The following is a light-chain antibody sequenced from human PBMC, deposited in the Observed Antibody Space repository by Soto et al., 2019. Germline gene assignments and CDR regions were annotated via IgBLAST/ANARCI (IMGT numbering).Light chain of an antibody. CDR3: HQYDRFPYT. Sequence: DIQMTQSPSTLSASIGDTVIITCRASQSINSWLAWYQQKPGKAPKLLIHKASTLESGVPSRFSGSESGTEFPLTISSLQPDDFATFYCHQYDRFPYTFGQGTKLEIK. V-gene: IGKV1-5*03. CDR2: KAS. J-gene: IGKJ2*01. CDR1: QSINSW.